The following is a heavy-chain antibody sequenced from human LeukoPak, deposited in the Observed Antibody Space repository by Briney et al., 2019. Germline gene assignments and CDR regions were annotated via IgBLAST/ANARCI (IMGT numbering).Heavy chain of an antibody. CDR2: IYYSGST. Sequence: SETLSLTCTVSGGSISSYYWSWIRQPPGKGLEWIGYIYYSGSTNYNPSLKSRATISVDKSKNQFSLKLSSVTAADTAVYYCARVRYDGSGSYYNDYWGQGTLVTVSS. D-gene: IGHD3-10*01. CDR1: GGSISSYY. CDR3: ARVRYDGSGSYYNDY. J-gene: IGHJ4*02. V-gene: IGHV4-59*12.